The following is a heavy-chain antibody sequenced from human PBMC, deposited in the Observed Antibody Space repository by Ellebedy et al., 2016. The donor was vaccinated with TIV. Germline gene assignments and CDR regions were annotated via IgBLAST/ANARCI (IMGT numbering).Heavy chain of an antibody. CDR2: IFNSENS. V-gene: IGHV4-30-4*01. CDR1: GDSINSGDHY. Sequence: LRLXXTVSGDSINSGDHYWSWIRQPPGKGLEWIGYIFNSENSYYNPSLKSRATISADTSKNQLSLRLSSVTAADTAVYFCARGFATGSGSWGQGTLVTVSS. CDR3: ARGFATGSGS. J-gene: IGHJ4*02. D-gene: IGHD3-10*01.